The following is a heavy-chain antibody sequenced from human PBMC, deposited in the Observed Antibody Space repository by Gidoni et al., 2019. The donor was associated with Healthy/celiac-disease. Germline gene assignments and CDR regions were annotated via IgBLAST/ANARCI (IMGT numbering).Heavy chain of an antibody. D-gene: IGHD3-10*01. CDR2: IYHSGST. CDR3: ARVRFGDSIPLYNWFDP. CDR1: GYSISSGYY. J-gene: IGHJ5*02. V-gene: IGHV4-38-2*02. Sequence: QVQLQESGPGLVKPSETLSLTCPVSGYSISSGYYWGWIRQPPGKGLEWIGSIYHSGSTYYNPSLKSRVTISVDTSKNQFSLKLSSVTAADTAVYYCARVRFGDSIPLYNWFDPWGQGTLVTVSS.